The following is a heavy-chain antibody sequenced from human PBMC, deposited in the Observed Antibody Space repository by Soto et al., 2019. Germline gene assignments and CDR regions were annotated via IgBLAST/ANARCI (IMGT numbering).Heavy chain of an antibody. V-gene: IGHV3-74*01. CDR2: IKVDEITT. Sequence: EVQLVESGENLVQPGGSLRVSCAASGSTFGNHWIHWFRQAPGKGLVWVSGIKVDEITTNYADSVKGRFTISRDNAKNAVFLQMHSLRAEDTALYYCARGLYGAYGQDFWGQGILVTVSS. J-gene: IGHJ4*02. CDR1: GSTFGNHW. CDR3: ARGLYGAYGQDF. D-gene: IGHD4-17*01.